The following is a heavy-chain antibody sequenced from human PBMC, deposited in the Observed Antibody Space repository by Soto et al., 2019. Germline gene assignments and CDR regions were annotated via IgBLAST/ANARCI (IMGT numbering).Heavy chain of an antibody. D-gene: IGHD3-10*01. Sequence: KTSETLSLTCTVSGGSISSYYWSWIRQPPGKGLEWIGYIYYSGSTNYNPSLKSRVTISVDTSKNQFSLKLSSVTAADTAVYYCARAYKSDYFDYWGQGTLVTVSS. V-gene: IGHV4-59*01. J-gene: IGHJ4*02. CDR2: IYYSGST. CDR3: ARAYKSDYFDY. CDR1: GGSISSYY.